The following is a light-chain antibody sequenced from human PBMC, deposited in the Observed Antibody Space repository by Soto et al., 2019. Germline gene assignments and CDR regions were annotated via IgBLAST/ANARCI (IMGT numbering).Light chain of an antibody. V-gene: IGLV4-60*02. J-gene: IGLJ3*02. CDR2: LEGSGSY. CDR3: ETWDSNIHWV. CDR1: SGHSSYI. Sequence: QSVLTQSSSASASLGSSVKLTCTLSSGHSSYIIAWHQQQPGKAPRYLMKLEGSGSYNKGSGVPDRFSGSSSGADRYLTISNLQFVDEADYYCETWDSNIHWVFGGGTKLTVL.